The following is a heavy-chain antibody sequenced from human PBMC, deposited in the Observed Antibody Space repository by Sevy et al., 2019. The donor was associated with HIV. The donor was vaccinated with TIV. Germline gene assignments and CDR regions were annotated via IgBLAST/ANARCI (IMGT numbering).Heavy chain of an antibody. CDR3: ARDGDIVVVPSATRGYYGMDV. CDR1: GFTLSSYA. D-gene: IGHD2-2*01. CDR2: ISYDGSNK. J-gene: IGHJ6*02. V-gene: IGHV3-30-3*01. Sequence: GGSLRLSCAASGFTLSSYAMHWVRQAPGKGLEWVAVISYDGSNKYYAHSVKGRLTISRDNSKNTLYRQITSLGAEDTAVYYSARDGDIVVVPSATRGYYGMDVWGQGTTVTVSS.